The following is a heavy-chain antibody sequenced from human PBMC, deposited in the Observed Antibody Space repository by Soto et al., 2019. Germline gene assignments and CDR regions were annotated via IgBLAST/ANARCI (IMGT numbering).Heavy chain of an antibody. V-gene: IGHV4-31*03. CDR1: GGSISSGGYY. Sequence: SETLSLTCTVSGGSISSGGYYWSWIRQHPGKGLEWIGYIYYSGSTYYNPSLKSRVTISVDTSKNQFSLELSSVTAADTAVYYCARGDMITLGGVIAPLYWGQGTLVTVSS. D-gene: IGHD3-16*02. CDR3: ARGDMITLGGVIAPLY. J-gene: IGHJ4*02. CDR2: IYYSGST.